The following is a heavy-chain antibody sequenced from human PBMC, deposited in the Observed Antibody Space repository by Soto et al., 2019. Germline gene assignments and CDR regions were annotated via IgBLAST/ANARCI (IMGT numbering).Heavy chain of an antibody. Sequence: LQTLSLTWTVSGGSFSSGGYYWSWIPQHQGKGLEWIRYIYYSGSTYYSPSLKSRVTISVDTSKNQCSLKLSSVTAADTAVYYCARDNGAGSWYLASLDYWGQGTLVTVSS. CDR1: GGSFSSGGYY. CDR2: IYYSGST. CDR3: ARDNGAGSWYLASLDY. V-gene: IGHV4-31*02. D-gene: IGHD6-13*01. J-gene: IGHJ4*02.